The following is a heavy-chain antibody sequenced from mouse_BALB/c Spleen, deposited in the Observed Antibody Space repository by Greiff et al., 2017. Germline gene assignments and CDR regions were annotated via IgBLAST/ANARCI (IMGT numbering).Heavy chain of an antibody. D-gene: IGHD2-14*01. J-gene: IGHJ3*01. Sequence: VQLQQSGPELVKPGASVKVSCKASGYSFTSYNMYWVKQSHGQSLEWIGYIYPYNGGTSYNQKFKGKATLTVDKSSSTAYMHLNSLTSEDSAVYYCAKSYRYDEAWFAYWGQGTLVTVSA. CDR2: IYPYNGGT. CDR1: GYSFTSYN. CDR3: AKSYRYDEAWFAY. V-gene: IGHV1S135*01.